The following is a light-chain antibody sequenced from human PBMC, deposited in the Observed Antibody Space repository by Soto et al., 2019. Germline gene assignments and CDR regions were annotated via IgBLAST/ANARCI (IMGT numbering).Light chain of an antibody. CDR1: QSVSSY. CDR2: DAS. Sequence: EIVLTQSPATLSLSPGERATLSCRASQSVSSYLAWYQQKAGQAPRLLIYDASNRATGIPARFSGSGSGTDVTLTISSLEPEDVAVYYCQQRSNWPTFGGGTKVEIK. CDR3: QQRSNWPT. V-gene: IGKV3-11*01. J-gene: IGKJ4*01.